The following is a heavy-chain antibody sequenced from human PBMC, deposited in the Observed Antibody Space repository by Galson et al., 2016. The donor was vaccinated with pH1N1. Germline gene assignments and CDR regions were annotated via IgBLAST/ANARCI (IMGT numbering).Heavy chain of an antibody. CDR1: GYRFEEYA. V-gene: IGHV3-9*01. CDR3: ARDKAGDLDS. D-gene: IGHD3-10*01. Sequence: SLRLSCAASGYRFEEYAMHWVRQSPEKGLEWVAGIYGGSARIDYADSVKGRFTISRDDAKKSLFLQMNNLRSEDTALYYCARDKAGDLDSWGQGTLVTVSS. CDR2: IYGGSARI. J-gene: IGHJ4*02.